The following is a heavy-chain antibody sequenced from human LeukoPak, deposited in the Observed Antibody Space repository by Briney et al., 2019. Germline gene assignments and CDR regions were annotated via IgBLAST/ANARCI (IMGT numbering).Heavy chain of an antibody. J-gene: IGHJ4*02. CDR2: IYYSGST. Sequence: PSETLSLTCTVSSGSISSSSYYWSWIRQAPGKGLEWIGNIYYSGSTNYNPSLKSRVTVSVDTSKNQFSLKLSSVTAADTAVYYCARHGTLGSTTYPLDYWGQGTLVTVSS. D-gene: IGHD1-26*01. CDR3: ARHGTLGSTTYPLDY. CDR1: SGSISSSSYY. V-gene: IGHV4-61*05.